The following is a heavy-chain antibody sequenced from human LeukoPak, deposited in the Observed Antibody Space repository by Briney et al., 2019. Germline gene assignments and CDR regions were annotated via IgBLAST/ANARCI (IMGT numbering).Heavy chain of an antibody. CDR3: ARVWNGELWEGGFDP. CDR2: IKEDGNEN. Sequence: GGSLRLSCAASGFTFSSYSMSWVRQAPGKGLEWVAYIKEDGNENYYVDSVKGRFTISRDNAESSLHLQMNSLRAEDTAVYYCARVWNGELWEGGFDPWGQGTLVTVSS. J-gene: IGHJ5*02. D-gene: IGHD3-10*01. CDR1: GFTFSSYS. V-gene: IGHV3-7*01.